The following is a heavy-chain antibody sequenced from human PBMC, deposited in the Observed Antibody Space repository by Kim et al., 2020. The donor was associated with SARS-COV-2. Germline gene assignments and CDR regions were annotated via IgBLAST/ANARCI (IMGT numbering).Heavy chain of an antibody. CDR1: GFTFSNYA. Sequence: GGSLRLSCAASGFTFSNYAMSWVRQAPGKGLEWVSAISGSGGSMYYTDSVKGRFTISRDNSKNTLYVQLNSLRAEDTAVYFCAKGRGPTTWGMDVWGQGTTVTVSS. D-gene: IGHD2-2*01. CDR3: AKGRGPTTWGMDV. J-gene: IGHJ6*02. CDR2: ISGSGGSM. V-gene: IGHV3-23*01.